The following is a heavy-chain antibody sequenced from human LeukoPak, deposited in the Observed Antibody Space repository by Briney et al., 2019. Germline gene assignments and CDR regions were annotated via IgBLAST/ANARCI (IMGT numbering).Heavy chain of an antibody. V-gene: IGHV4-34*09. J-gene: IGHJ4*02. CDR2: IYYSGST. CDR1: GGSFSGYY. Sequence: KPSETLSLTCAVYGGSFSGYYWSWIRQPPGKGLEWIGYIYYSGSTYYNPSLKSRVTISVDTSKNQFSLKLSSVTAADTAVYYCARDVVIESQQLATYFDYWGQGTLVTVSS. D-gene: IGHD6-13*01. CDR3: ARDVVIESQQLATYFDY.